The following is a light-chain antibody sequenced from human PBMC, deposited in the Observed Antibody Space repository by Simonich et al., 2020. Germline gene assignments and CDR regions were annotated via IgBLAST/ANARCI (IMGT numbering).Light chain of an antibody. J-gene: IGKJ1*01. CDR2: AAS. CDR3: QKYNSAPQT. Sequence: DIQMTQSPSSLSASVGDRVTITCRASQGISKYLAWYQQKPGKVPKLLIYAASTLKSGVPSRFSGSGSGTDFTLTISSLQPEDVATYYCQKYNSAPQTFGQGTKVEIK. CDR1: QGISKY. V-gene: IGKV1-27*01.